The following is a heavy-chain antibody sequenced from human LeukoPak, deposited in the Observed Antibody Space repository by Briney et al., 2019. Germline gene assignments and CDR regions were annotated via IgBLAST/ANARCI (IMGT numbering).Heavy chain of an antibody. D-gene: IGHD3-3*01. J-gene: IGHJ4*02. V-gene: IGHV4-59*01. CDR2: MYYTGST. Sequence: SETLSLTCTVSDGSISDYYWSWIRPPPGKGLEWIAYMYYTGSTDYNPSLRSRVTISIDTSKNQFSLKLRSVTAADTAVYYCATQSPGVATDNWGQGTLVTVSS. CDR1: DGSISDYY. CDR3: ATQSPGVATDN.